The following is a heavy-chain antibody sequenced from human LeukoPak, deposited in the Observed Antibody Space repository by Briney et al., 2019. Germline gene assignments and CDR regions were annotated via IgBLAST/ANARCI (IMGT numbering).Heavy chain of an antibody. D-gene: IGHD4-17*01. CDR2: ITGSGGT. V-gene: IGHV3-23*01. CDR1: RLTFSNYA. J-gene: IGHJ3*02. CDR3: TKDPNGDYVGAFDM. Sequence: GGSLTLSCAASRLTFSNYAMTWVRQSPGKGLEWGSSITGSGGTNYADSVKGRFSISRDNSQNTVFLHMNSLRADDTAVYYCTKDPNGDYVGAFDMWGPGTMVTVSS.